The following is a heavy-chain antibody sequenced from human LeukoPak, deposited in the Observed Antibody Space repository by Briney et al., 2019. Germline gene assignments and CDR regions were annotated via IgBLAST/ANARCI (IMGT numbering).Heavy chain of an antibody. Sequence: SETLSLTCIVSGGSIMSYYWSWTRQPPGKGLEWIGYIYYSGSTNYNPSLKSRATISVDTSNNQFSLKLRSVTAADTAVYYCAREDDGSGYYNYWGQGTLVTVSS. CDR2: IYYSGST. V-gene: IGHV4-59*01. D-gene: IGHD3-22*01. CDR3: AREDDGSGYYNY. J-gene: IGHJ4*02. CDR1: GGSIMSYY.